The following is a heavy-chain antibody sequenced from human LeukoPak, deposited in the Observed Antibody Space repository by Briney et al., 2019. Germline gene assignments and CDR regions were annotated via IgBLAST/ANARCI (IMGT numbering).Heavy chain of an antibody. CDR2: ISAYNRNT. V-gene: IGHV1-18*01. J-gene: IGHJ4*02. D-gene: IGHD3-3*01. CDR1: GYTFTSYG. Sequence: ASVKVSCKASGYTFTSYGISWVRQAPGQGLEWMGWISAYNRNTNYAQKLQGRVTMTTDTSTSTAYMELRSLRSDDTAVYYCAKGRGDFWSGYYREPFDYWGQGTLVTVSS. CDR3: AKGRGDFWSGYYREPFDY.